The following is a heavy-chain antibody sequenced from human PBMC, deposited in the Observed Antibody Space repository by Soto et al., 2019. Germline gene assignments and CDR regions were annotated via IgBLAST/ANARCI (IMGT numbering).Heavy chain of an antibody. CDR1: CGSSGSGDYY. V-gene: IGHV4-30-4*01. CDR3: ASRPRHSSTWQYYYYGMDV. Sequence: SETLSLTCTVSCGSSGSGDYYWSWIRQPPGKGLEWIGYIYYSGSTYYNPSLKSRLTISIDTSKNQFSLKLRSVTAADTAVYYCASRPRHSSTWQYYYYGMDVWGQGTTVTVSS. D-gene: IGHD6-6*01. CDR2: IYYSGST. J-gene: IGHJ6*02.